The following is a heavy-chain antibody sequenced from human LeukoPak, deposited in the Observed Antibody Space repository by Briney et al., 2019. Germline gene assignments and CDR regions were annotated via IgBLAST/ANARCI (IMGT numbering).Heavy chain of an antibody. CDR3: ARNLWFGQLLAAELDRFDP. D-gene: IGHD3-10*01. Sequence: PSETLSLTCAVYGGSFSGYYWSWIRQPPGKGLEWIGSIHHSGSTYYIPSLKSRVTISVDTSKNQFSLKLPSVTAADTAVYYCARNLWFGQLLAAELDRFDPWGQGTLVTVSS. J-gene: IGHJ5*02. CDR1: GGSFSGYY. V-gene: IGHV4-34*01. CDR2: IHHSGST.